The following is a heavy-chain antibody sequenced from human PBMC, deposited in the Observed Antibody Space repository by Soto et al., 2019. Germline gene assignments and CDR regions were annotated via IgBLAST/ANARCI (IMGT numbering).Heavy chain of an antibody. J-gene: IGHJ6*02. CDR1: GGSISSGDYY. CDR2: IYYSGST. V-gene: IGHV4-30-4*01. Sequence: PSETLSLTCTVSGGSISSGDYYRSWIRQPPGKGLEWIGYIYYSGSTYYNPSLKSRVTISVDTSKNQFSLKLSSVTAADTAVYYCARGIADIVVVPAAIDGMDVWGQGTTVTVSS. CDR3: ARGIADIVVVPAAIDGMDV. D-gene: IGHD2-2*01.